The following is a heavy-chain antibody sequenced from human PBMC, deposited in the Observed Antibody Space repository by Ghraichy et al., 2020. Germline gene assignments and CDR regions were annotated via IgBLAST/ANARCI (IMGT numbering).Heavy chain of an antibody. Sequence: GGSLRLSCAASGFTFSDYAMSWVRQAPGNGLEWVSAISGGGSATYYADSVKGRFTISRDNSKNTLYLQMHSLRAEDTAVYYCAKGKWLFDYWGQGTLVTVSS. J-gene: IGHJ4*02. CDR3: AKGKWLFDY. CDR2: ISGGGSAT. V-gene: IGHV3-23*01. D-gene: IGHD3-22*01. CDR1: GFTFSDYA.